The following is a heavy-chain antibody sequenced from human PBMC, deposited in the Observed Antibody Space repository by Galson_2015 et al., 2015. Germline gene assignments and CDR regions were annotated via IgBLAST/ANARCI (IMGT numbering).Heavy chain of an antibody. V-gene: IGHV3-13*01. CDR1: GFTFSNYD. CDR2: IGTAGDT. J-gene: IGHJ2*01. Sequence: SLRLSCAASGFTFSNYDFHWVRQVRGEGLEWVSGIGTAGDTYYSGSVKGRFTISRENVKNSLYLQMDNVRAGDTAVYYCAREMLDRDYGGWDFDLWGRGTLVTVSS. CDR3: AREMLDRDYGGWDFDL. D-gene: IGHD4-17*01.